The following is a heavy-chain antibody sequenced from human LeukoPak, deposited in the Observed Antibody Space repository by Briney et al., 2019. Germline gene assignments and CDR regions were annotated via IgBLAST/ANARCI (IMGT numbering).Heavy chain of an antibody. CDR3: ARQSYKLVLDAFDI. CDR1: GGSFSGYY. CDR2: TNHSGST. J-gene: IGHJ3*02. Sequence: SETLSLTCAVYGGSFSGYYWSWIRQPPGKGLEWIGETNHSGSTNYNPSLKSRVTTSVDTSKNQFSLKLSSVTAADTAVYYCARQSYKLVLDAFDIWGQGTMVTVSS. D-gene: IGHD6-6*01. V-gene: IGHV4-34*01.